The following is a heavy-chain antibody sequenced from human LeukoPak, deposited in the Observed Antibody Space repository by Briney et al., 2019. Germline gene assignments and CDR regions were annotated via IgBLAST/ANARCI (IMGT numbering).Heavy chain of an antibody. J-gene: IGHJ3*02. CDR3: ARGVVLLWFGENTAGAFDI. CDR1: GYTFTSYY. Sequence: ASVKVSCKASGYTFTSYYMHWVRQAPGQGLEWMGIINPSGGSTSYAQKFQGRVTMTRDTSTSTVYMELSSLRSEDTAVYYCARGVVLLWFGENTAGAFDIWGQGTMVTVSS. CDR2: INPSGGST. V-gene: IGHV1-46*01. D-gene: IGHD3-10*01.